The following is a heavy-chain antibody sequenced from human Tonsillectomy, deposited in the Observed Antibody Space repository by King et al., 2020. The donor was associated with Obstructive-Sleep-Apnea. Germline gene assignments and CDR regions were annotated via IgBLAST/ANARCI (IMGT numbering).Heavy chain of an antibody. CDR1: GGSISSYY. V-gene: IGHV4-59*01. J-gene: IGHJ6*01. CDR2: IYNSGST. D-gene: IGHD4-23*01. Sequence: VQLQESGPGLVKPSETLSLICTVSGGSISSYYWSWIRQPPGKGLEWIGYIYNSGSTFHTPSLKSRASISVDTSKNQFSLNLRSVSAADTAVYYCAGERGGNSPLHFGRQGLLDSLPTVPQGPIGLPPGTLLQEHLWG. CDR3: AGERGGNSPLHFGRQGLLDSLPTVPQGPIGLPPGTLLQEHL.